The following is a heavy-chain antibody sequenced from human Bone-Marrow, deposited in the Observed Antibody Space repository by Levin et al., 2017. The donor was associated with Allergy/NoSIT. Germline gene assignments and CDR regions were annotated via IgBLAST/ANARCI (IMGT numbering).Heavy chain of an antibody. Sequence: SQTLSLTCTVSGGPISSAGYHWTRIRQYPGKGLEWIGYISYRGSTYFNPSLKSILTMLIGTSEQHFSLNLTSVSAADTSIYYWARLAGYSFDYWGQGALVTVSS. CDR3: ARLAGYSFDY. CDR1: GGPISSAGYH. V-gene: IGHV4-31*01. CDR2: ISYRGST. J-gene: IGHJ4*02.